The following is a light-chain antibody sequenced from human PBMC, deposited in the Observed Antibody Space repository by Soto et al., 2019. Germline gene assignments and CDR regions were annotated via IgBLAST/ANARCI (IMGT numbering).Light chain of an antibody. V-gene: IGKV1-6*01. CDR2: AAS. CDR1: QGIRSD. J-gene: IGKJ4*01. Sequence: IQMTHSPSTLSASVGARVTITCRASQGIRSDLGWYQQKPGKAPKLMIYAASSLQSGVPSRFSGSRSGTDFTLTISSLQPEDVATYYCLQDYNYPLTFSGGTKVDIK. CDR3: LQDYNYPLT.